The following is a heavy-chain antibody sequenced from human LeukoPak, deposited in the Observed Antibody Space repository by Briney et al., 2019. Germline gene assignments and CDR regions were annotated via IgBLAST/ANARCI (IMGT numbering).Heavy chain of an antibody. J-gene: IGHJ5*02. CDR1: GFTFSDSA. Sequence: GGSLRLSCVASGFTFSDSAIHWVRQSSGKGLEWIGHMDKETNLYATALAASVKGRFTVSRDDSKNTAYLHMNSLKTEDTALYYCTRDSGTYNWLDPWGQGTLVTVSS. V-gene: IGHV3-73*01. CDR3: TRDSGTYNWLDP. CDR2: MDKETNLYAT. D-gene: IGHD1-26*01.